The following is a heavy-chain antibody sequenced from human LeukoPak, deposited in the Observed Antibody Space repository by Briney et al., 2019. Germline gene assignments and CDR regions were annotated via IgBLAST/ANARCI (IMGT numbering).Heavy chain of an antibody. CDR1: GFTFSNAY. CDR2: ISSSSSAI. D-gene: IGHD6-6*01. Sequence: GGSLRLSCAASGFTFSNAYMNWVRQAPGKGLEWVSFISSSSSAIYYADSVKGRFTISRDNAKNSLFLQMNSLRAEDTAVYYCAREYSSSSGRAFDIWGQGTMVTVSS. J-gene: IGHJ3*02. V-gene: IGHV3-48*01. CDR3: AREYSSSSGRAFDI.